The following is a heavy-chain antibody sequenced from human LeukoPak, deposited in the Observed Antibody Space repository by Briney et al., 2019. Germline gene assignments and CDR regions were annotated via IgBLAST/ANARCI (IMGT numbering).Heavy chain of an antibody. CDR1: GYTFTSYA. V-gene: IGHV1-3*01. D-gene: IGHD6-19*01. CDR2: INAGNGNT. J-gene: IGHJ4*02. Sequence: ASVKVSCKASGYTFTSYAMHWVRQAPRQRLEWMGWINAGNGNTKYSQKFQGRVTITRDTSASTAYMELSSLRSEDTAVYYCARESGYSSGWYDAGGYFDYWGQGTLVTVSS. CDR3: ARESGYSSGWYDAGGYFDY.